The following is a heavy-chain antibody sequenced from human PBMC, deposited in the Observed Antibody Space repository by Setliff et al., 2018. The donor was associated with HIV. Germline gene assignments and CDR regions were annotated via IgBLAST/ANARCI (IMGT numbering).Heavy chain of an antibody. V-gene: IGHV4-59*08. J-gene: IGHJ4*02. CDR1: GDSISTDY. CDR2: IYNSAST. Sequence: NPSETLSLTCTVSGDSISTDYWTWIRQPPGKGLEWIGYIYNSASTSYNPSLKSRVTISVDTSKNQFSLKLSSVTAADTAVYYRARHSPSDYWGQGTLVTVSS. CDR3: ARHSPSDY.